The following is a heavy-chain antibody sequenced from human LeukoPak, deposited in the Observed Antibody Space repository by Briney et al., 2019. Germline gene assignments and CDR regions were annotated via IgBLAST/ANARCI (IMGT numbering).Heavy chain of an antibody. J-gene: IGHJ4*02. D-gene: IGHD4-17*01. Sequence: GEYLKISCKGSGYNFTNYWISWVRQMPGKGLEWMGRIDPSDSYTNYSPSFQGHVYISADKSISTAYLQWSSLKASDTAMYYCATDMTTVTSGYWGQGTVVTVSS. CDR1: GYNFTNYW. V-gene: IGHV5-10-1*01. CDR3: ATDMTTVTSGY. CDR2: IDPSDSYT.